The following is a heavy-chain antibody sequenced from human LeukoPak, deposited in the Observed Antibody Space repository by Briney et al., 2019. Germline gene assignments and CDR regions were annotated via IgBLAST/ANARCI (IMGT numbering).Heavy chain of an antibody. J-gene: IGHJ4*02. CDR3: ARVEILTGYSPDY. V-gene: IGHV3-48*03. CDR2: ISSSGSTI. Sequence: GGSLRLSCAASGFTFSSYEMNWVRQAPGKGLEWVSYISSSGSTIYYADSVKGRFTISRDNAKNSLYLQMNSLRAEGTAVYYCARVEILTGYSPDYWGQGTLVTVSS. CDR1: GFTFSSYE. D-gene: IGHD3-9*01.